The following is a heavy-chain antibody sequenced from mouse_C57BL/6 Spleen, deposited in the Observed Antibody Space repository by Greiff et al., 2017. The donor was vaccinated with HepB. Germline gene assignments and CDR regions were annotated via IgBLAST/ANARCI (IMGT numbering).Heavy chain of an antibody. CDR3: AREGIYDGYSLYYFDY. CDR1: GYAFSSSW. CDR2: IYPGDGDT. Sequence: QVQLQQSGPELVKPGASVKISCKASGYAFSSSWMNWVKQRPGKGLEWIGRIYPGDGDTNYNGKFKGKATLTADKSSSTAYMQLSSLTSEDSAVYFCAREGIYDGYSLYYFDYWGQGTTLTVSS. J-gene: IGHJ2*01. D-gene: IGHD2-3*01. V-gene: IGHV1-82*01.